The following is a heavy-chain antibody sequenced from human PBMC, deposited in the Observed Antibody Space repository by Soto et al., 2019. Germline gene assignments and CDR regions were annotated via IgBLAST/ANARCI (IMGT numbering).Heavy chain of an antibody. CDR3: ARVQYFNGFDP. V-gene: IGHV4-31*03. J-gene: IGHJ5*02. CDR1: GGSISSGGYY. D-gene: IGHD4-4*01. CDR2: IYYSGST. Sequence: SETLSLTCTVSGGSISSGGYYWSWIRQHPGKGLEWIGYIYYSGSTYYNPSLKSRVTISVDTSKNQFSLKLSSVTAADTAVYYCARVQYFNGFDPWGQGTLVTVSS.